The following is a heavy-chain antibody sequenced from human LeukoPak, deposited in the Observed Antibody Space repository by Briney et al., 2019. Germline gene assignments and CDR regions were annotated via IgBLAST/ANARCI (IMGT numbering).Heavy chain of an antibody. Sequence: VASVKVSCKASGYTFTGYYMHWVRQAPGQGLEWMGWINPNSGGTNYAQKFQVRVTMTRDTSISTAYMELSRLLSDDTAVYYCARDASSTSCCDGFDIWGQGTMVTVSS. D-gene: IGHD2-2*01. CDR1: GYTFTGYY. CDR3: ARDASSTSCCDGFDI. CDR2: INPNSGGT. V-gene: IGHV1-2*02. J-gene: IGHJ3*02.